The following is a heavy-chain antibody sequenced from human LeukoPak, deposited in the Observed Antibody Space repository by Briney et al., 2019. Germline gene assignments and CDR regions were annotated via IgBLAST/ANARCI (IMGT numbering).Heavy chain of an antibody. V-gene: IGHV3-23*01. J-gene: IGHJ4*02. CDR1: GSTFISYA. CDR2: INVSGGGT. Sequence: GGSLTLSCAASGSTFISYAMSWVRQAPGRGRGWVSAINVSGGGTYYADSVKGRFTISRDNAKNSLYLKMNSLRAEDTAVYYCARAGFTFSDYFGSFFDYWGQGTLVTVSS. D-gene: IGHD3-10*01. CDR3: ARAGFTFSDYFGSFFDY.